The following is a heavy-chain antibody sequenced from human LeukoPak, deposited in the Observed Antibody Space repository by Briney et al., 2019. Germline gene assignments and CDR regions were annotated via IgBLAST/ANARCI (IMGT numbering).Heavy chain of an antibody. Sequence: ASVKVSCXASGGTFSSYAISWVRQAPGQGLEWMGRIIPIFGTANYAQKFQGRVTITTDESTSTAYMELSSLRSEDTAVYYCARENFRRITMVRWALDYWGQGTLVTVSS. CDR1: GGTFSSYA. CDR3: ARENFRRITMVRWALDY. D-gene: IGHD3-10*01. V-gene: IGHV1-69*05. CDR2: IIPIFGTA. J-gene: IGHJ4*02.